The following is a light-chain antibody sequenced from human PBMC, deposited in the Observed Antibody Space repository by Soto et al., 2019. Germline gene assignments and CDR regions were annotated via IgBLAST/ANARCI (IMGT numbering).Light chain of an antibody. Sequence: QSVLTQPPSVSGAPGQRVTISCTGSSSNIGAGYDVHWYQQIPGTAPKLLIYLNNNRPSGVPDRLSGSKSGTSASLAITGLQAEDEADYYCQSYDSSLSAWVFGGGTKLTDL. CDR1: SSNIGAGYD. V-gene: IGLV1-40*01. CDR2: LNN. J-gene: IGLJ3*02. CDR3: QSYDSSLSAWV.